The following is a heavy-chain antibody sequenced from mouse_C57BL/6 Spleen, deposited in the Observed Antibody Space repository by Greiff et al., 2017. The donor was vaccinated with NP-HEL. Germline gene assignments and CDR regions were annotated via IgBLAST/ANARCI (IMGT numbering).Heavy chain of an antibody. CDR3: ARKPAPYYYGSRDAMDY. D-gene: IGHD1-1*01. V-gene: IGHV1-9*01. J-gene: IGHJ4*01. Sequence: VKLMESGAELMKPGASVKLSCKATGYTFTGYWIEWVKQRPGHGLEWIGEILPGSGSTNYNEKFKGKATFTADTSSNTAYMQLSSLTTEDSAIYYCARKPAPYYYGSRDAMDYWGQGTSVTVSS. CDR2: ILPGSGST. CDR1: GYTFTGYW.